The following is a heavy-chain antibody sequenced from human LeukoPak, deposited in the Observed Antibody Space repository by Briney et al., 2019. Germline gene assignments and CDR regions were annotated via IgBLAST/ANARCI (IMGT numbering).Heavy chain of an antibody. J-gene: IGHJ4*02. CDR1: AFTFSFYK. CDR2: ISSDGNSI. CDR3: ARVSTNYFDY. D-gene: IGHD5/OR15-5a*01. V-gene: IGHV3-48*03. Sequence: PVGSLRLSCAASAFTFSFYKMSWVCQAPQVGLERVAYISSDGNSIHYADSVRGRFTISRDNAKESLFLHINSLRAEDTAIYYCARVSTNYFDYWGEGALVTVSS.